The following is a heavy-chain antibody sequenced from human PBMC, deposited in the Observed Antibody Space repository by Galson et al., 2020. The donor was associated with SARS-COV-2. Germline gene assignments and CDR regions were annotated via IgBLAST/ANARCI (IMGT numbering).Heavy chain of an antibody. CDR1: GESINSGTYY. V-gene: IGHV4-61*02. CDR3: SRERTGRRWFDP. Sequence: SETLSLTCTVSGESINSGTYYWNWIRQPAGKGLEWIGRIYTTGSTDYNPSLKSRVTISADTSKNQFSLRLSSVTAADTAVYYCSRERTGRRWFDPWGQGTLVTGSS. J-gene: IGHJ5*02. D-gene: IGHD7-27*01. CDR2: IYTTGST.